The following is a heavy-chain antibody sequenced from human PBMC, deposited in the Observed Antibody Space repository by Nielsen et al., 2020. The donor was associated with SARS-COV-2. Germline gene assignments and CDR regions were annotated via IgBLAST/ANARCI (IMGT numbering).Heavy chain of an antibody. J-gene: IGHJ6*03. CDR3: AREGSGVVPGPLGIGMWYLYYYMDV. V-gene: IGHV1-18*01. CDR2: ISGNSGNV. D-gene: IGHD3-10*01. Sequence: ASVKVSCKASDNTFFSYTIAWVRQAPGQGLEWMGRISGNSGNVKYAQSLQGRVTMTTDASTRTVYMELTRLRSDDTAVYYCAREGSGVVPGPLGIGMWYLYYYMDVWGKGTTVTVSS. CDR1: DNTFFSYT.